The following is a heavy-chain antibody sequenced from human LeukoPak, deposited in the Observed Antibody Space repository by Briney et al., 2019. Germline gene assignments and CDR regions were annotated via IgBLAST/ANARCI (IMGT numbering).Heavy chain of an antibody. CDR3: ARLRSGSSLNS. Sequence: PSETLSLTCTVSGDSISKSSYYWVWIRQPPGKGLEWIDSIHYSGSTYYNPSLKSRVAKSIDTSKNQFSLKLSSVTAADTAVYYCARLRSGSSLNSWGQGTLVTVSS. CDR2: IHYSGST. J-gene: IGHJ4*02. D-gene: IGHD3-10*01. CDR1: GDSISKSSYY. V-gene: IGHV4-39*01.